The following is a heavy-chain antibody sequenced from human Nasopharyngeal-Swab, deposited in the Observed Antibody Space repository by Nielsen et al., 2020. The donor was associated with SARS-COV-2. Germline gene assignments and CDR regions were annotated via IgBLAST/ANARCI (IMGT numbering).Heavy chain of an antibody. CDR1: GFTFTDYW. J-gene: IGHJ4*02. V-gene: IGHV3-74*03. CDR2: IDNDGSST. Sequence: GALRLSCTVSGFTFTDYWMHWLRQSPGKGPVWLSRIDNDGSSTTYADSVRGRFTISRDNARNTLFLQLHSLRAEDTAVYYCARESYSWSWYGPDYWGQGTQVTVSS. CDR3: ARESYSWSWYGPDY. D-gene: IGHD1-26*01.